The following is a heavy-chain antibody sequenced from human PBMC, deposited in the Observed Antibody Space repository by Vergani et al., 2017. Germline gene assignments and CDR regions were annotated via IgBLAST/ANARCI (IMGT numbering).Heavy chain of an antibody. J-gene: IGHJ4*02. CDR2: INHSGGT. V-gene: IGHV4-34*01. Sequence: QVQLQQWGAGLLKPSETLSLTCAVYGGSFSGYYWSWTRQPPGKGLEWIGEINHSGGTNYNPSLKSRVTISVDTSKNQFSLKLSSVTAADTAVYYCARGRGNFDDWGKGTLVTVSS. D-gene: IGHD1-1*01. CDR3: ARGRGNFDD. CDR1: GGSFSGYY.